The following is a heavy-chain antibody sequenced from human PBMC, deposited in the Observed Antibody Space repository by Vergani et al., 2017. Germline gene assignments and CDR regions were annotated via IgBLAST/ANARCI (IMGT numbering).Heavy chain of an antibody. V-gene: IGHV3-9*01. CDR1: GFTFDDYA. CDR2: ISWNSGSI. Sequence: EVQLVESGGGLVQPGRSLRLSCAASGFTFDDYAMHWVRQAPGKGLEWVSGISWNSGSIDYADSVKGRFTISRDNAKNSLYLQMNSLRAEDTALYYCAKDSGHGDYSSDWGQGTLVTVSS. CDR3: AKDSGHGDYSSD. D-gene: IGHD4-17*01. J-gene: IGHJ4*02.